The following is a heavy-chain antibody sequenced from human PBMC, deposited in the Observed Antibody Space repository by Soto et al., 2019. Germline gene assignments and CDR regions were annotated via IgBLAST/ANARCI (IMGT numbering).Heavy chain of an antibody. CDR1: GFTFSSYA. Sequence: EVQLLESGGGLVQPGGSLRLSCAASGFTFSSYAMSWVRQAPGKGLEWVSAISGSGGSTYYADSVKGRFTISRDNSKNTLYLQMNSLRAEDTAVYYCARDGSYYYGMDVWGQGTMVTVSS. CDR3: ARDGSYYYGMDV. V-gene: IGHV3-23*01. CDR2: ISGSGGST. D-gene: IGHD2-15*01. J-gene: IGHJ6*02.